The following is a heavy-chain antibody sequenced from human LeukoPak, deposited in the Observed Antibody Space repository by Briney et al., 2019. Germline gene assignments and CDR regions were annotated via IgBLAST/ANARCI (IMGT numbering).Heavy chain of an antibody. J-gene: IGHJ4*02. CDR1: GSTVRSKY. Sequence: GGSLRLSCAASGSTVRSKYMGWVRQAPGKGPEWVSVILTGDNTYYSDSVRGRFTISRDHSRNTLYLQMNNLRAEDTAVYYCATEVRYVGGYFDYWGQGTLVTVSS. D-gene: IGHD3-9*01. CDR2: ILTGDNT. V-gene: IGHV3-53*01. CDR3: ATEVRYVGGYFDY.